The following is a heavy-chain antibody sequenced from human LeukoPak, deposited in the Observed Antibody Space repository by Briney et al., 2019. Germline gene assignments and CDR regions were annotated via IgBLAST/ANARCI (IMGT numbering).Heavy chain of an antibody. CDR1: GYTFTGYY. CDR2: INPNSGGT. V-gene: IGHV1-2*04. J-gene: IGHJ6*02. CDR3: ARVRIAAAGTNYYYGMDV. D-gene: IGHD6-13*01. Sequence: ASVKVSCKASGYTFTGYYMHWVRQAPGQGLEWMGWINPNSGGTNYAQKFQGWVTMTRDTSISTAYMELSRLRSDDTAVYYCARVRIAAAGTNYYYGMDVWGQGTTVTVPS.